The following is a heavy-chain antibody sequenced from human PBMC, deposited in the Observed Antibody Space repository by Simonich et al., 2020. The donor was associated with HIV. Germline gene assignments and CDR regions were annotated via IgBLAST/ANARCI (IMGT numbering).Heavy chain of an antibody. CDR3: ASGGSISSVWADDY. Sequence: QVQLVESGGGVVQPGRSLRLSCAASGFTFSSYAMHWVRQAPGKGLEWVAVISYDGSNKYYADSVKGRFTISRDNSKNTLSRQMNSLRAEDTAVYYCASGGSISSVWADDYWGQGTLVTVSS. D-gene: IGHD3-16*01. CDR1: GFTFSSYA. J-gene: IGHJ4*02. V-gene: IGHV3-30*07. CDR2: ISYDGSNK.